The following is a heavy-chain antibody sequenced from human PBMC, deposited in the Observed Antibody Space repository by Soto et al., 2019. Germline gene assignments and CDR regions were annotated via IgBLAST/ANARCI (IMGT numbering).Heavy chain of an antibody. CDR1: GYTFTSYG. V-gene: IGHV1-18*01. D-gene: IGHD6-13*01. Sequence: ASVKVSCKASGYTFTSYGISWVRQAPGQGLEWMGWISAYNGNTNYAQKLQGRVTMTTDTSTSTAYMELRSMRSDDTAVYYCARDSSSSWYYWFDPWVQGTLVTVSS. CDR2: ISAYNGNT. CDR3: ARDSSSSWYYWFDP. J-gene: IGHJ5*02.